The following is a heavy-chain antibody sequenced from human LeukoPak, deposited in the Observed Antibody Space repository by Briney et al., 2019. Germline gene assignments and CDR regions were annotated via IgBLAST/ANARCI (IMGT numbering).Heavy chain of an antibody. CDR1: GYTFTGYY. D-gene: IGHD3-10*01. CDR2: INPNSGGT. V-gene: IGHV1-2*02. J-gene: IGHJ4*02. Sequence: ASVKVSCKASGYTFTGYYMHWVRQAPGQGLEWMGWINPNSGGTNYAQKFQGRVTMTRDTSISTAYMELNRLRSDDTAVYYCARDNKMVRGLGYWGQGTLVTVSS. CDR3: ARDNKMVRGLGY.